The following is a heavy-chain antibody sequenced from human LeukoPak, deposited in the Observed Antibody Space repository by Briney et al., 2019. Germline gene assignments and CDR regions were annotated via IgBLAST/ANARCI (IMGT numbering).Heavy chain of an antibody. J-gene: IGHJ5*02. D-gene: IGHD6-19*01. V-gene: IGHV1-46*01. CDR3: ARGRRIAVAGKTFDP. Sequence: ASVKVSCKASGYTFTSYYMHWVRQAPGQGLEWMGIINPSGGSTSYAQKFQGRVTMTRDMSTSTVYMELSSLRSEDTAVYYCARGRRIAVAGKTFDPWGQGTLVTVSS. CDR2: INPSGGST. CDR1: GYTFTSYY.